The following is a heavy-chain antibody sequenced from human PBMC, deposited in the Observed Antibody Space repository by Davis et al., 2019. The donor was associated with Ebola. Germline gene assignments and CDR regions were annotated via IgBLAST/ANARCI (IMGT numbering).Heavy chain of an antibody. J-gene: IGHJ4*02. D-gene: IGHD6-19*01. CDR2: ISYDGSNK. CDR3: AKVGIAVAGYYFDY. CDR1: GFTFSSYG. Sequence: GESLKISCAASGFTFSSYGMHWVRQAPGKGLEWVAVISYDGSNKYYADSVKGRFTISRDNFKNTLYLQMNSLRAEDTAVYYCAKVGIAVAGYYFDYWGQGTLVTVSS. V-gene: IGHV3-30*18.